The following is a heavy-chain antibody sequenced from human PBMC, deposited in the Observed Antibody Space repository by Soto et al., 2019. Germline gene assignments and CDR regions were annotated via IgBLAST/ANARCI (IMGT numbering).Heavy chain of an antibody. Sequence: SETLSLTCAVSGGSISSGGYSWSWIRQPPGKGLEWIGYIYHSGSTYYNPSLKSRVTISVDRSKNQFSLRLSSVTAADTAVYYCASGLPGITIFGVVTHQIYLDYRGQGPLVTVSS. CDR1: GGSISSGGYS. CDR2: IYHSGST. D-gene: IGHD3-3*01. J-gene: IGHJ4*02. CDR3: ASGLPGITIFGVVTHQIYLDY. V-gene: IGHV4-30-2*01.